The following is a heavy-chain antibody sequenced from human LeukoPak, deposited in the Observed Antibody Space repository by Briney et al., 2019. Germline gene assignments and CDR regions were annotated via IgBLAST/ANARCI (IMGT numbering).Heavy chain of an antibody. D-gene: IGHD2-21*02. CDR3: ARPKCGGDCYIDY. CDR1: GGSISSGGYY. V-gene: IGHV4-39*01. J-gene: IGHJ4*02. Sequence: PSQTLSLTCTVSGGSISSGGYYWGWIRQSPGKGLEWIGSIYYSGSTYYKPSLKSRVTISVDTSKNQFSLKLSSVTAADTAVYYCARPKCGGDCYIDYWGQGTLVTVSS. CDR2: IYYSGST.